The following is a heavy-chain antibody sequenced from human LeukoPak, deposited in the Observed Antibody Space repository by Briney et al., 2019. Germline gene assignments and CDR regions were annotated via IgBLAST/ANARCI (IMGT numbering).Heavy chain of an antibody. Sequence: SETLSLTCTVSGGSISSSSYYWGWIRQPPGKGLEWIGTIYYSGSTYYNPSLKSRVTISVDTSKNQFSLKLSSVTAADTAVYYCAKSPLEWLLYSYYYYYMDVWGKGTTVTVSS. CDR2: IYYSGST. CDR3: AKSPLEWLLYSYYYYYMDV. D-gene: IGHD3-3*01. J-gene: IGHJ6*03. V-gene: IGHV4-39*07. CDR1: GGSISSSSYY.